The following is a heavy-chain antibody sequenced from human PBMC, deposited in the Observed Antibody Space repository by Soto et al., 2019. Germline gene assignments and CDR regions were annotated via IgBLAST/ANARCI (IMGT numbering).Heavy chain of an antibody. CDR2: IWNDGNGY. CDR3: ARRQISPPTRGAASARGGMDV. V-gene: IGHV3-33*01. CDR1: GFNFNNYG. Sequence: QVQLVESGGGVVQPGRSLRLSCAASGFNFNNYGMHWVRQAPGKGLEWVAVIWNDGNGYYYANSVKGRFTISRDNSKNTLVLQMSSLRADDTAVYYCARRQISPPTRGAASARGGMDVWGQGTTVNVSS. J-gene: IGHJ6*02. D-gene: IGHD6-13*01.